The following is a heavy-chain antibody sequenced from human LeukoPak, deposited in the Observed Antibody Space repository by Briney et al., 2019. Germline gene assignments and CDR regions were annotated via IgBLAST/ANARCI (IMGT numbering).Heavy chain of an antibody. D-gene: IGHD6-13*01. CDR1: GFTFSSHT. V-gene: IGHV3-30-3*01. CDR3: ATFNSSWSNFDY. J-gene: IGHJ4*02. CDR2: ISSDGASK. Sequence: GRSLRLSCAASGFTFSSHTMHWVRQAPGQGLEWVALISSDGASKYYADSVKGRFTISRDNSKITLYLQMSSLRAEDTAVCYCATFNSSWSNFDYWGQGTLVTVSS.